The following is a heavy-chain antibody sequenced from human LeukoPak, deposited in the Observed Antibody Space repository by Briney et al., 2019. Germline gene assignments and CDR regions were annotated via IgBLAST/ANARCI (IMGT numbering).Heavy chain of an antibody. CDR1: GFTFSSYA. Sequence: GGSLRLSCAASGFTFSSYAMHWVRQAPGKGLEWVAVISYDGSNKYYADSVKGRFTISRDNAKNSLYLQMNSLRAEDTAVYYCARDPFKGYDILTGDPPSDIWGQGTMVTVSS. D-gene: IGHD3-9*01. V-gene: IGHV3-30-3*01. J-gene: IGHJ3*02. CDR3: ARDPFKGYDILTGDPPSDI. CDR2: ISYDGSNK.